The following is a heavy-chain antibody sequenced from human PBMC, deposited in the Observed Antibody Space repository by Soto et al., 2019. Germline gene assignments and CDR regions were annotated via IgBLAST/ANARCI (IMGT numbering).Heavy chain of an antibody. CDR1: GGSISSTSHY. J-gene: IGHJ6*02. V-gene: IGHV4-39*01. D-gene: IGHD6-13*01. CDR3: ARTYSTTRYFYYYGMDV. Sequence: ETLSLTCAVSGGSISSTSHYWVWIRQPPGEGLEWIGNIYYSGRAYYNPSLKSRVTISVDTSKGQFSLTLSSVTATDTAVYYCARTYSTTRYFYYYGMDVWGQGTTVTVSS. CDR2: IYYSGRA.